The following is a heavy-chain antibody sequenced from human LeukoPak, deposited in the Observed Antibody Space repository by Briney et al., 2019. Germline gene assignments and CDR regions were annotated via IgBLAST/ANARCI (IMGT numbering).Heavy chain of an antibody. V-gene: IGHV3-11*01. D-gene: IGHD2/OR15-2a*01. CDR1: GFTFSDYY. CDR2: ISSRDSST. Sequence: GGSLRLSCAASGFTFSDYYMSWLRLAPGKGLEWVSSISSRDSSTYYADSVKGRFTISRDNAKNSLYLQMNSLRAEDTAVYSCARVIVTVPGQSDYFDYWGQGTLVTFSS. CDR3: ARVIVTVPGQSDYFDY. J-gene: IGHJ4*02.